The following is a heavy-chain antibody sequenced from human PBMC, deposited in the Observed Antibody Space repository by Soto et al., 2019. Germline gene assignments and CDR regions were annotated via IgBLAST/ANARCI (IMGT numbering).Heavy chain of an antibody. J-gene: IGHJ4*02. Sequence: EVQLLESGGGLVQPGGSLRLSCVASELTFSSFAMSWVRQAPGKGLEWVSAISGGVGTTYYADSVKGRFPISRDTSKNTLYLQMNSLRAEDTALYYCAKSYSSNWYDYFDHWGQGTMVTVSS. V-gene: IGHV3-23*01. CDR1: ELTFSSFA. CDR3: AKSYSSNWYDYFDH. CDR2: ISGGVGTT. D-gene: IGHD6-13*01.